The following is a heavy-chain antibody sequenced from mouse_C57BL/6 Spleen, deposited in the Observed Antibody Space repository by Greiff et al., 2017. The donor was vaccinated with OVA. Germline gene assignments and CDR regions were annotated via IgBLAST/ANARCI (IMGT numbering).Heavy chain of an antibody. V-gene: IGHV5-6*01. CDR3: ARPDGNYFDY. CDR1: GFPFSSYG. CDR2: MSSGGRYT. Sequence: EVNVVESGGDLVKPGGFLKLSFAASGFPFSSYGMSLVRKSPDKRLGVVGTMSSGGRYTYYPDSVKGRFTISRDTAKNTLYLQMSSLKSEDTAMYYCARPDGNYFDYWGQGTTLTVSS. D-gene: IGHD2-1*01. J-gene: IGHJ2*01.